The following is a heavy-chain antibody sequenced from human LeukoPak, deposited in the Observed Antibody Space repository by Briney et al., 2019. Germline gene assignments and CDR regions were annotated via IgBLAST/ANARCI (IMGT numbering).Heavy chain of an antibody. Sequence: SQTLSLTCTVSGGSLTIGSYYWTWIRHYPGKGLEWIGYIHPSGITDYNPSLKSRVTMSLAMSQNQFSLKLTSVTAADTAIYYCARGQDAFKTGYWGQRTLVTVSS. D-gene: IGHD5-24*01. V-gene: IGHV4-31*03. CDR3: ARGQDAFKTGY. J-gene: IGHJ4*02. CDR2: IHPSGIT. CDR1: GGSLTIGSYY.